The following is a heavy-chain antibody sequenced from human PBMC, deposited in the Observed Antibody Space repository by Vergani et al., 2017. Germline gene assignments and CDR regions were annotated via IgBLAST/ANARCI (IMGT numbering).Heavy chain of an antibody. CDR3: ARDPQAAAGTVGLY. CDR2: INAGNGNT. V-gene: IGHV1-3*01. D-gene: IGHD6-13*01. CDR1: GYTFTSYA. J-gene: IGHJ4*02. Sequence: QVQLVQSGAEVKKSGASVKVSCKASGYTFTSYAMHWVRQAPGQRLEWMGWINAGNGNTKYSQKFQGRVTITRDTSASTAYMELSSLRSEDTAVYYCARDPQAAAGTVGLYWGQGTLVTVSS.